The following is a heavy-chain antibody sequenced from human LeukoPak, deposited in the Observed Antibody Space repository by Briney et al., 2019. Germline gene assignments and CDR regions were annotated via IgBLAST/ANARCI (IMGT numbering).Heavy chain of an antibody. D-gene: IGHD6-13*01. V-gene: IGHV1-8*01. CDR1: GYTFTSYD. J-gene: IGHJ6*03. CDR3: ARGAGQYSSSWMYYYYYYMDV. Sequence: ASVKVSCKASGYTFTSYDINWVRQATGQGLEWMGWMNPNSGNTGYAQKFQGRVTMTRNTSISTAYMELSSLRSEDTAVYYCARGAGQYSSSWMYYYYYYMDVWGKGTTVTVSS. CDR2: MNPNSGNT.